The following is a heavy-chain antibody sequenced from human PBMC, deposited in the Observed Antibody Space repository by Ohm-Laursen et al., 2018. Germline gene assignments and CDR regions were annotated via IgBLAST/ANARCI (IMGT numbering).Heavy chain of an antibody. J-gene: IGHJ4*02. D-gene: IGHD3-3*01. Sequence: SLRLSCTASGFTFSDYYMSWIRRAPGKGLAWVSYMSSSGNTIYYGDSVKGRFTISRDNAKNSLYLQMNSLRAEDTAVYYCARATHYDFWNGYYFDYGGQGTLVTVSS. CDR2: MSSSGNTI. CDR1: GFTFSDYY. V-gene: IGHV3-11*01. CDR3: ARATHYDFWNGYYFDY.